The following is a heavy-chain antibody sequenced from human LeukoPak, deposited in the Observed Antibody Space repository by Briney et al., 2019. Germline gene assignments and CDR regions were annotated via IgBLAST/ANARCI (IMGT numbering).Heavy chain of an antibody. Sequence: PGGSLRLSSAASGFTFSDYYMSWIRQAPGKGLVWVSYISSSGSTIYYADSVKGRFTISRDNAKNSLYLQMNSLRAEDTAVYYCARESYSSGWYFAFDIWGQGTMVTVSS. CDR3: ARESYSSGWYFAFDI. CDR1: GFTFSDYY. V-gene: IGHV3-11*01. CDR2: ISSSGSTI. J-gene: IGHJ3*02. D-gene: IGHD6-19*01.